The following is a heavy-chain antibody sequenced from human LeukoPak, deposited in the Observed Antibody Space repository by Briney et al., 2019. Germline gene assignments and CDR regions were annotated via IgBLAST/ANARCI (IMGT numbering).Heavy chain of an antibody. D-gene: IGHD2-8*01. Sequence: GGSLRLSCAASGFTFSSYAVSWVRQAPGKGQEWVSSISGSGGSTYSADSVKGRFTISRDNSKNTLYLQMNSLRAEDTALYYCAKDRSCTNDICHGDFDYWGQGTLVTVSS. J-gene: IGHJ4*02. V-gene: IGHV3-23*01. CDR3: AKDRSCTNDICHGDFDY. CDR1: GFTFSSYA. CDR2: ISGSGGST.